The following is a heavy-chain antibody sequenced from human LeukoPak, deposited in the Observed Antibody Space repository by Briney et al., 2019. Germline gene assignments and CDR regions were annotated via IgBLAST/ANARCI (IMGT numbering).Heavy chain of an antibody. CDR1: GYTFSDYF. J-gene: IGHJ4*02. V-gene: IGHV1-2*02. CDR2: ISPEGGDT. D-gene: IGHD4-17*01. Sequence: GASVKVSCKASGYTFSDYFMHWVRQAPGQGLEWMGWISPEGGDTHYAQRFQGRVTMTRDTTISTAYMELTSPSSDDTAVYYCARNYGHNSKYFDFWGQGTLVTVSS. CDR3: ARNYGHNSKYFDF.